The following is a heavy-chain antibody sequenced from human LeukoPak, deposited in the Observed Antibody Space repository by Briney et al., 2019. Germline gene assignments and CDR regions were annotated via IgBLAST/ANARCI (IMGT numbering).Heavy chain of an antibody. J-gene: IGHJ4*02. CDR2: ISGSTGST. CDR3: AARHRYSSSWTFDY. CDR1: GFTFSSSA. D-gene: IGHD6-13*01. V-gene: IGHV3-23*01. Sequence: GGSLRLSCAASGFTFSSSAMSWVRQAPGKGLEWVSAISGSTGSTYYADSVKGRFTISRDNSKNTLYLQMNSLRAEDTAVYYCAARHRYSSSWTFDYWGQGTLVTVSS.